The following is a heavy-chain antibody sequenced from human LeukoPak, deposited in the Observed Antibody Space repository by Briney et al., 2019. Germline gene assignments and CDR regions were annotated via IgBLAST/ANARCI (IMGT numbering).Heavy chain of an antibody. Sequence: PSETLSLTCTVSGGSIGSSSYYWGWIRQPPGKGLEWIGSIYYSGSTYYNPSLKSRVTISVDTSKNQFSLKLSSVTAADTAVYYCARTSRRGSGSYYFDYWGQGTLVTVSS. D-gene: IGHD3-10*01. V-gene: IGHV4-39*01. CDR1: GGSIGSSSYY. CDR2: IYYSGST. CDR3: ARTSRRGSGSYYFDY. J-gene: IGHJ4*02.